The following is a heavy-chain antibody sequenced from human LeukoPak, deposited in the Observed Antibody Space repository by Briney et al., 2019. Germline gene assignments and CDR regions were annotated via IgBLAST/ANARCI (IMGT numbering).Heavy chain of an antibody. D-gene: IGHD5-24*01. CDR3: ARGRDGYNSGAFDI. J-gene: IGHJ3*02. CDR2: ISSSGSTI. Sequence: GGSLRLSCAASGFTFTDYYMSWIRQAPGKGLEWVSYISSSGSTIYYADSVKGRFTISRDNAKRSLYLQMNSLRAEDTAVYYCARGRDGYNSGAFDIWGQGTMVTVSS. CDR1: GFTFTDYY. V-gene: IGHV3-11*04.